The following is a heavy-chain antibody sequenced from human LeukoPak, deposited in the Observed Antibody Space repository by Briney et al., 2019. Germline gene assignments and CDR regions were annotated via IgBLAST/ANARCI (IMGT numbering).Heavy chain of an antibody. Sequence: GGSLRLSCAASGFTFSSYAMHWVRQAPGKGLEYVSAISSNGGSTYYANSVKGRFTISRDNSKNTLYLQMGSLRAEDMAVYYCAREGEMADHNAFDIWGQGTMVTVSS. D-gene: IGHD2-21*01. V-gene: IGHV3-64*01. CDR1: GFTFSSYA. J-gene: IGHJ3*02. CDR3: AREGEMADHNAFDI. CDR2: ISSNGGST.